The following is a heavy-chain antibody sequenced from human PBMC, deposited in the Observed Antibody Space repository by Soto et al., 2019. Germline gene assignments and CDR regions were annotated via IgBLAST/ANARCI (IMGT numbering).Heavy chain of an antibody. V-gene: IGHV3-30-3*01. J-gene: IGHJ5*02. CDR1: GSSFPNYP. CDR3: ARGGYSSSWERLDP. D-gene: IGHD4-4*01. CDR2: ISRDGVTK. Sequence: GGSLRLSCAASGSSFPNYPMHWVRQTPDKGLEWLAVISRDGVTKNSADSVKGRFPISRDNSRNRLYLDMNSLRTEDTAMYYCARGGYSSSWERLDPWGQGTLVTVSS.